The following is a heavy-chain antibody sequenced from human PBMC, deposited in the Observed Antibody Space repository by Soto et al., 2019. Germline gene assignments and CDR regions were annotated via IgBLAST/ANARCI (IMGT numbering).Heavy chain of an antibody. Sequence: GGSLRLSCAASGFTFSSYNMNWVRQAPGKGLEWVSYISSSSNIIYYADSVKGRFTTSRDNAQNSLYLQMNSLRAEDTAVYYCARAYTIFGVVINQLIDYWGQGTLVTVSS. CDR3: ARAYTIFGVVINQLIDY. CDR2: ISSSSNII. D-gene: IGHD3-3*01. V-gene: IGHV3-48*01. CDR1: GFTFSSYN. J-gene: IGHJ4*02.